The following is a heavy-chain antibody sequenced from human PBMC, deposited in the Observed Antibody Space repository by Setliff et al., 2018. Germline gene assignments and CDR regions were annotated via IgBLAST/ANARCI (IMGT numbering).Heavy chain of an antibody. CDR2: IYHSGST. CDR1: GYSISSGYY. Sequence: SETLSLTCAVSGYSISSGYYWGWIRQPPGKGLEWIGSIYHSGSTYYNPSLKSRVTISVDTSKNQFSLKLSSVTAADTAVYYCARLLAAAGGHFDYWGQGTLVTVSS. D-gene: IGHD6-13*01. V-gene: IGHV4-38-2*01. J-gene: IGHJ4*02. CDR3: ARLLAAAGGHFDY.